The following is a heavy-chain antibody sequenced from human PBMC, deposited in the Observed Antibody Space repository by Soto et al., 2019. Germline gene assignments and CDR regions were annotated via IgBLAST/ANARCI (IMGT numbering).Heavy chain of an antibody. CDR2: IDPSDSYT. D-gene: IGHD1-26*01. Sequence: GESLKISCNGSGYIFTSYWISWVRQMPGKGLEWMGRIDPSDSYTNYSPSFQGHVTISADKSISTAYLQWSGLKASDTAMYYCGGERHYGMDVWGQGTTVTVSS. CDR1: GYIFTSYW. J-gene: IGHJ6*02. CDR3: GGERHYGMDV. V-gene: IGHV5-10-1*01.